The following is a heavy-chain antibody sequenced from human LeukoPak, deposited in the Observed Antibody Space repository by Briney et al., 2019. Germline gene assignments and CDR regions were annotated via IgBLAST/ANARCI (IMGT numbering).Heavy chain of an antibody. CDR3: ARVQDTPMVLASYFDY. CDR2: INSDGINT. V-gene: IGHV3-74*01. D-gene: IGHD5-18*01. CDR1: GFTFSNYW. J-gene: IGHJ4*02. Sequence: GGSLRLSCAASGFTFSNYWMHWVRQAPGKGLVWVSRINSDGINTSYADSVKGRFTISRDNAKNSLYLQMNSLRVEDTAVYYCARVQDTPMVLASYFDYWGQGTLVTVSS.